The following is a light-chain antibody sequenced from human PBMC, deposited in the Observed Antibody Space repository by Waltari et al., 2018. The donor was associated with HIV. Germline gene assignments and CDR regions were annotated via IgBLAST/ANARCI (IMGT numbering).Light chain of an antibody. CDR2: QAS. Sequence: DIQMAQSPSTLAASVGDRVTVTCRTSQSVGSYLAWYQQKPGKAPKLLIYQASSLETGVPSRFRGSGSGTYFTLTITGLQPDDFATYYCQQYHTYLTFGQGTDLE. CDR1: QSVGSY. CDR3: QQYHTYLT. V-gene: IGKV1-5*03. J-gene: IGKJ2*01.